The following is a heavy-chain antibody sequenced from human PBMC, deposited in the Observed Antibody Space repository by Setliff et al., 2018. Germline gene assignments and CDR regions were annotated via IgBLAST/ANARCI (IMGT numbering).Heavy chain of an antibody. CDR1: GASFSDYY. Sequence: SETLSLTCTVYGASFSDYYWSWIRQPAGKGLEWIGLIQSTGNTNYNPSLQSRVTISIDTSKNQFSLKMTSVTATDTAMYYCAGTPARGTTWLSPFDYWGQGTLVTVSS. CDR3: AGTPARGTTWLSPFDY. J-gene: IGHJ4*02. CDR2: IQSTGNT. D-gene: IGHD6-19*01. V-gene: IGHV4-4*07.